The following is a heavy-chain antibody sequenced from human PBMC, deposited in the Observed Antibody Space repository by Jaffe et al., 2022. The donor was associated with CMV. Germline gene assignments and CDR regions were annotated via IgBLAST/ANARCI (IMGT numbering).Heavy chain of an antibody. CDR2: IWYDGSNK. CDR3: AREGPVLDIVLTGCMDV. J-gene: IGHJ6*02. Sequence: QVQLVESGGGVVQPGRSLRLSCAASGFTFSSYGMHWVRQAPGKGLEWVAVIWYDGSNKYYADSVKGRFTISRDNSKNTLYLQMNSLRAEDTAVYYCAREGPVLDIVLTGCMDVWGQGTTVTVSS. CDR1: GFTFSSYG. D-gene: IGHD2-8*01. V-gene: IGHV3-33*01.